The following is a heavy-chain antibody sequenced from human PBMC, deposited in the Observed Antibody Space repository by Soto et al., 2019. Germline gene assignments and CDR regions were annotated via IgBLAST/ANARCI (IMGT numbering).Heavy chain of an antibody. Sequence: EVQLVESGGGLVQPGGSLRLSCAVSGFTFSSSEMYWVRQAPGKGLEWISYIHPSGQPIFYADSVKGRFTISRDNANNSLFVQMNSLRGEDTAVYYCARRASRWGQGTMVTVSS. D-gene: IGHD1-26*01. J-gene: IGHJ3*01. V-gene: IGHV3-48*03. CDR1: GFTFSSSE. CDR3: ARRASR. CDR2: IHPSGQPI.